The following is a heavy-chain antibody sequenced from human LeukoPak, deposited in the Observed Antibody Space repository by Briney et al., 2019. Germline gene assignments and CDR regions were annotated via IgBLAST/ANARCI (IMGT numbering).Heavy chain of an antibody. J-gene: IGHJ4*02. Sequence: ASVKVSCKASGYTFTGYYMHWVRQAPGQGLEWMGWINPNSGGTNYAQKFQGRVTMTRDTSISTAYMELSRLRSDDTAVYYCARDVGIAVAGIYCFDYWGQGTLVTVSS. CDR2: INPNSGGT. V-gene: IGHV1-2*02. CDR3: ARDVGIAVAGIYCFDY. D-gene: IGHD6-19*01. CDR1: GYTFTGYY.